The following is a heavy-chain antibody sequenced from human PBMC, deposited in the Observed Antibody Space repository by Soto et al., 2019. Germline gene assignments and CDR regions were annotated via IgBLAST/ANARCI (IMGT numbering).Heavy chain of an antibody. CDR1: GSTCSSYA. Sequence: GSLLPPCSASGSTCSSYAMSGVRQAPGKGLEWVSASSGSGGSTYYADSVKVRFTISRDNSKNTLYLQMNSLRAEDTAVYYCAKDFPSPGYWGQGTMVTVYS. V-gene: IGHV3-23*01. CDR3: AKDFPSPGY. CDR2: SSGSGGST. J-gene: IGHJ4*02.